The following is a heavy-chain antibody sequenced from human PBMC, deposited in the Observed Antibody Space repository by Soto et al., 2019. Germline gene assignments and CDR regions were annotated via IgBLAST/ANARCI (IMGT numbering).Heavy chain of an antibody. CDR1: GFAKTGKY. J-gene: IGHJ6*02. Sequence: SKAPGFAKTGKYLHWPRHSPGQGLEWMGWINPNSGGTNYAQKFQGWVTMTRDTSISTAYMELSRLRSDDTAVYYCARGTVSYYYGMDVWGQGTTVTVSS. V-gene: IGHV1-2*04. CDR3: ARGTVSYYYGMDV. D-gene: IGHD4-17*01. CDR2: INPNSGGT.